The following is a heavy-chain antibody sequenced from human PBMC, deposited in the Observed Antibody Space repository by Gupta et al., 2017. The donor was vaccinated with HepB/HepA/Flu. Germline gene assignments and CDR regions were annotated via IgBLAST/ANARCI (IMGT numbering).Heavy chain of an antibody. CDR3: ARGETYFDL. J-gene: IGHJ2*01. V-gene: IGHV3-7*01. CDR1: GFSISNYW. CDR2: IKQDGSEK. D-gene: IGHD1-26*01. Sequence: EVQLVESGGGLVQPGGSLRLSCAASGFSISNYWMSWVRQTPGKGLEWAANIKQDGSEKYFVDSVKGRFTISRDNAKKSVFLQMNSLRAEDTSLYYCARGETYFDLWGRGIVVTVSS.